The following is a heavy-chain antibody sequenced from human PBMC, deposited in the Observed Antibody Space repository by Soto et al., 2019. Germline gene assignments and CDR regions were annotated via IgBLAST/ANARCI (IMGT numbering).Heavy chain of an antibody. V-gene: IGHV1-69*06. CDR3: AREYYYESSGYYSLDY. J-gene: IGHJ4*02. CDR2: IIPIFGTA. CDR1: GGTFSSYA. Sequence: SVKVSCKASGGTFSSYAISWVRQAPGQGLEWMGAIIPIFGTANYAQKFQGRVTITADKSTSTAYMELSSLRSEDTAVYYCAREYYYESSGYYSLDYWGQGTLVTVSS. D-gene: IGHD3-22*01.